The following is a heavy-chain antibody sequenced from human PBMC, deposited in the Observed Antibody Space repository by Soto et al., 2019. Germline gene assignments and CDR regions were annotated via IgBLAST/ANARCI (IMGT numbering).Heavy chain of an antibody. CDR3: ASPTYYYDSSGSFGAFDI. Sequence: GGSLRLSCAASGFTFSSYAMHWVRQAPGKGLEWVAVISYDGSNKYYADSVKGRFTISRDNSKNTLYLQMNSLRAEDTAVYYCASPTYYYDSSGSFGAFDIWGQGTMVTVSS. D-gene: IGHD3-22*01. CDR2: ISYDGSNK. J-gene: IGHJ3*02. V-gene: IGHV3-30-3*01. CDR1: GFTFSSYA.